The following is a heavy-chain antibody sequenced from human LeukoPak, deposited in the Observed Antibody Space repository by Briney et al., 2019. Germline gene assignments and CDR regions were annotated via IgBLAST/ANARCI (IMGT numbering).Heavy chain of an antibody. V-gene: IGHV1-8*03. J-gene: IGHJ4*02. D-gene: IGHD3-10*01. Sequence: ASVKVSCKASGYTFTSYDINWVRQATGQGLEWMGWMNPNSGNTGYAQKFQGRVTITRDTSISTAYMELSSLRSEDTAVYYCARTWFGEFLFDYWGQGTLVTVSS. CDR1: GYTFTSYD. CDR3: ARTWFGEFLFDY. CDR2: MNPNSGNT.